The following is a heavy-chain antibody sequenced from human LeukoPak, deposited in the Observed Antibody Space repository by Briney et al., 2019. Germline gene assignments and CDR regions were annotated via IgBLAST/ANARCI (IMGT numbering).Heavy chain of an antibody. CDR1: GHTFSTYH. CDR3: ATLAVVAT. Sequence: GGSLRLSCAASGHTFSTYHMHWVTQAPGKGLEWVAFIHNDGTNKYYADSVRGRFTISGDNSKDTLFLQMNSLRTEDTAVYYCATLAVVATWGQGILLTVSS. V-gene: IGHV3-30*02. D-gene: IGHD6-19*01. CDR2: IHNDGTNK. J-gene: IGHJ4*02.